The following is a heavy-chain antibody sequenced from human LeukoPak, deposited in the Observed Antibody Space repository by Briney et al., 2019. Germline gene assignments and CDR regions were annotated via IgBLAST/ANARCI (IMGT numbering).Heavy chain of an antibody. CDR1: GFTFSSYW. Sequence: GGSLRLSCAASGFTFSSYWMSWVRQAPGKGPEWVANIKQDGCEKYYVDSVKGRFTISRDKAKNSLYLQMNSLRAEDTAVYYCARYRGRYYDSSGYEPGFDYWGQGTLVTVSS. D-gene: IGHD3-22*01. J-gene: IGHJ4*02. CDR3: ARYRGRYYDSSGYEPGFDY. CDR2: IKQDGCEK. V-gene: IGHV3-7*01.